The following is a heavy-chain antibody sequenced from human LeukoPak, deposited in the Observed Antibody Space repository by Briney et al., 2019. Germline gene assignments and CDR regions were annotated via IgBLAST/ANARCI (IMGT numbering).Heavy chain of an antibody. Sequence: PSETLSLTCAVSGGSISGYYWSWIRQSPDKGLECIGYIYYSGSTNYNPALQSRVTISVDTSKNQFSLKITSVTAADTAVYYCARVAIPYDISPYYDGYMDVWGKGTTVTVSS. CDR3: ARVAIPYDISPYYDGYMDV. D-gene: IGHD3-22*01. CDR2: IYYSGST. CDR1: GGSISGYY. J-gene: IGHJ6*03. V-gene: IGHV4-59*01.